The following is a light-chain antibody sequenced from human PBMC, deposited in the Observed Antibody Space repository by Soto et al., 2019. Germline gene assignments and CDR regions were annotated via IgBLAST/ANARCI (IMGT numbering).Light chain of an antibody. Sequence: EIVLTQSPGTLSLSPGERATLSCRASQSVNSRLAWYQHKPGQAPRLLISGASSRATGIPDRFSGSGSATDFTLTISRLEPEDFAVYYCQQRSSWPLTFGPGTKVDIK. CDR3: QQRSSWPLT. V-gene: IGKV3D-20*02. J-gene: IGKJ3*01. CDR2: GAS. CDR1: QSVNSR.